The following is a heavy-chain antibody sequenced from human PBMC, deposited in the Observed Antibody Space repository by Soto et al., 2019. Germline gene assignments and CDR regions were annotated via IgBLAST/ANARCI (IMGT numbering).Heavy chain of an antibody. CDR2: IYYSGST. Sequence: PSETLSLTCTVSGGSISSYYWSWIRQPPGKGLEWIGYIYYSGSTNYNPSLKSRVTISVDTSKNQFSLKLSSVTAADTAIYYCARGRGGSGWAYYYYYYGMDVWGQGTTVTVSS. D-gene: IGHD6-19*01. CDR1: GGSISSYY. CDR3: ARGRGGSGWAYYYYYYGMDV. J-gene: IGHJ6*02. V-gene: IGHV4-59*01.